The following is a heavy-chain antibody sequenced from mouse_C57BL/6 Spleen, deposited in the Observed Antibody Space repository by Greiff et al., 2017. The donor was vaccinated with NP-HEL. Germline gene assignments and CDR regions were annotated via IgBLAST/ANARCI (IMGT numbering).Heavy chain of an antibody. Sequence: QVQLQQPGTELVKPGASGYTFTSYWMHWVKQRPGQGLEWIGNINPSNGGTNYNEKFKSKATLTVDKSSSTAYMQLSSLTSEDSAVYYCARGENYDYGGFAYWGQGTLVTVSA. D-gene: IGHD2-4*01. CDR2: INPSNGGT. CDR1: GYTFTSYW. CDR3: ARGENYDYGGFAY. J-gene: IGHJ3*01. V-gene: IGHV1-53*01.